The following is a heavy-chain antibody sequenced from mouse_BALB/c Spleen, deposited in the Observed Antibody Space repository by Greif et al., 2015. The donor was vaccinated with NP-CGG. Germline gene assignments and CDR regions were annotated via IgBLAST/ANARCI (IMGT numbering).Heavy chain of an antibody. D-gene: IGHD2-4*01. V-gene: IGHV14-3*02. CDR2: IDPANGNT. CDR3: ARGGLRRGYYAMDY. J-gene: IGHJ4*01. CDR1: GFNIKDTY. Sequence: EVQLQQSGAELVKPGVSVKLSCTASGFNIKDTYMHWVKQRPEQGLEWIGRIDPANGNTKYDPKFQGKAAITADTSSNTAYLQLSSLTSEDTAVYYCARGGLRRGYYAMDYWGQGTSVTVSS.